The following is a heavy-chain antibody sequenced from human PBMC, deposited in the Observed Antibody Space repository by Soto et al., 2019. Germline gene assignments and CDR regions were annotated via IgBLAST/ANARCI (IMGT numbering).Heavy chain of an antibody. CDR3: ARDTGSGSYYYSGMDV. V-gene: IGHV4-59*01. D-gene: IGHD1-26*01. J-gene: IGHJ6*02. CDR1: GGSISSYY. CDR2: MSYSGST. Sequence: SETLSLTCTVSGGSISSYYWSWIRQPPGKGLEWIAYMSYSGSTKYNPSLKSRVTISVDTSKNQCSLKLSSVTAADTAVYYCARDTGSGSYYYSGMDVWGQGTTVTVSS.